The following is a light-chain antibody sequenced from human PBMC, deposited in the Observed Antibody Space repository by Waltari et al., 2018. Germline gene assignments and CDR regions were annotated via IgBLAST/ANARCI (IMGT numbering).Light chain of an antibody. Sequence: DIQMTQSPSSLSAVVGDRITITCRASQSTGNYLNWYQKKPGKAPKLLIYLASRVQSGVPSRFSGSVSGTDFTLTISSLQPEDCATYYGQHSSSIPWTFGQGTKVEI. J-gene: IGKJ1*01. CDR1: QSTGNY. CDR3: QHSSSIPWT. V-gene: IGKV1-39*01. CDR2: LAS.